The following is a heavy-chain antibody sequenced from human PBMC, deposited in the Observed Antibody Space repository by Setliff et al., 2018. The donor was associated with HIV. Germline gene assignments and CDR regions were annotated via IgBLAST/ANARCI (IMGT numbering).Heavy chain of an antibody. CDR3: ARTHYDSSGYYY. Sequence: GESLKISCVVSGFNFNNDWMSWVRQAPGKGLEWVASIREYGSERYYVDSVRGRFTISRDNAKSSLHLEMNRLRADDTAVYYCARTHYDSSGYYY. CDR1: GFNFNNDW. D-gene: IGHD3-22*01. V-gene: IGHV3-7*01. J-gene: IGHJ6*01. CDR2: IREYGSER.